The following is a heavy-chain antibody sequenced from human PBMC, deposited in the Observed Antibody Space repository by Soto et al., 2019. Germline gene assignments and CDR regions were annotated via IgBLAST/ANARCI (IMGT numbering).Heavy chain of an antibody. D-gene: IGHD3-3*01. CDR2: IDPSDSYT. CDR1: GYSFTSYW. CDR3: ARHILIFGVVQETSYYYYGMDV. V-gene: IGHV5-10-1*01. J-gene: IGHJ6*02. Sequence: GESLKISCKGSGYSFTSYWISWVRQMPGKGLEWMGRIDPSDSYTNYSPSFQGHVTISADKSISTAYLQWSSLKASDTAMYYCARHILIFGVVQETSYYYYGMDVCGQGTTVTVSS.